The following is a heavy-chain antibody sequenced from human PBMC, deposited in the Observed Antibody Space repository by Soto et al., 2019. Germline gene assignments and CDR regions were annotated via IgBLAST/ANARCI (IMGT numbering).Heavy chain of an antibody. CDR1: GYTFTSYA. CDR3: AREGVNGGNSEGAFDI. D-gene: IGHD2-21*02. CDR2: INVGNGNT. J-gene: IGHJ3*02. Sequence: ASVKVSCKASGYTFTSYAMHWVRQAPGQRLEWMGWINVGNGNTKYSQKFQGRVTITADKSTSTAYMELSSLRSEDTAVYYCAREGVNGGNSEGAFDIWGQGTMVTVSS. V-gene: IGHV1-3*01.